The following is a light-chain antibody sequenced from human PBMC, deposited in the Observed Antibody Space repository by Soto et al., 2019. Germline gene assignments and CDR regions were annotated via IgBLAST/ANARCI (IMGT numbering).Light chain of an antibody. V-gene: IGKV3-20*01. Sequence: EIVLTQSPGTLSLSPGERATLSCRARQSVSSSYLAWYQQKPGQAPRLLIYGASSRATGIPDRCSGSGSGTDFALTISRLEPEDFAVYYCQQYGSSPRFTFGPGTKVDIK. CDR3: QQYGSSPRFT. J-gene: IGKJ3*01. CDR1: QSVSSSY. CDR2: GAS.